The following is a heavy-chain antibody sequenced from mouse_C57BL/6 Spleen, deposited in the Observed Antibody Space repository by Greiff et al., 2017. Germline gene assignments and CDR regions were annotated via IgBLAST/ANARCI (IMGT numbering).Heavy chain of an antibody. D-gene: IGHD1-1*01. V-gene: IGHV1-53*01. Sequence: VKLQQPGTELVKPGASVKLSCKASGYTFTSYWMPWVKQRPGQGLEWIGNINPSNGGTNYNEKFKSKATLTVDKSSSTAYMQLSSLTSEDSAVYYCASRGITTVVGEGYFDVWGTGTTVTVSS. CDR2: INPSNGGT. CDR3: ASRGITTVVGEGYFDV. J-gene: IGHJ1*03. CDR1: GYTFTSYW.